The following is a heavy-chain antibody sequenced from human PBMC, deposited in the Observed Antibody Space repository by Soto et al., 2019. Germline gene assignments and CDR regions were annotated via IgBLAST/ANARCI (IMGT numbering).Heavy chain of an antibody. J-gene: IGHJ3*02. CDR1: GFTFSSYA. CDR3: AKVVRHYHDSSGSFDAFDI. CDR2: ISGSGGST. V-gene: IGHV3-23*01. D-gene: IGHD3-22*01. Sequence: EVQLLESGGGLVQPGGSLRLSCAASGFTFSSYAMSWVRQAPGKGLEWVSAISGSGGSTYYADSVKGRFTISRDNSKNTVYLQMNSLRAEDTAVYYCAKVVRHYHDSSGSFDAFDIWGQGTMVTVSS.